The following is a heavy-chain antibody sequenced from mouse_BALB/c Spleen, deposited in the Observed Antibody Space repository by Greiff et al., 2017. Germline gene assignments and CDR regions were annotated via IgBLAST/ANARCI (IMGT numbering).Heavy chain of an antibody. CDR3: TRSRGLPHYYAMDY. CDR2: INPSNGGT. Sequence: QVQLKESGAELVKPGASVKLSCKASGYTFTSYYMYWVKQRPGQGLEWIGGINPSNGGTNFNEKFKSKATLTVDKSSSTAYMQLSSLTSEDSAVYYCTRSRGLPHYYAMDYWGQGTSVTVSS. D-gene: IGHD2-4*01. CDR1: GYTFTSYY. V-gene: IGHV1S81*02. J-gene: IGHJ4*01.